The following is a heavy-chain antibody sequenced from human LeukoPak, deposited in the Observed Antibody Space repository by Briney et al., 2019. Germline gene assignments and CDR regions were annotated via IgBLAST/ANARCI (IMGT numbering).Heavy chain of an antibody. J-gene: IGHJ3*02. V-gene: IGHV4-61*02. CDR2: IYTSGST. CDR3: ARDVPVQTSEAFDI. CDR1: GGSISSGSYY. Sequence: PSETLSLTCTVSGGSISSGSYYWSWIRQPAGKGLEWIGRIYTSGSTNYNPSLKSRVTISVDTSKNQFSLKLSSVTAADTAVYYCARDVPVQTSEAFDIWGQGTMVTVSS. D-gene: IGHD1-1*01.